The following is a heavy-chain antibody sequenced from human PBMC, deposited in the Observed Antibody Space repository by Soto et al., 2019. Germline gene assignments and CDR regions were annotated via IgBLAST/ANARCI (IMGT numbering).Heavy chain of an antibody. D-gene: IGHD6-13*01. CDR2: INTGNDYT. CDR1: GYNLTSYG. CDR3: ARGSIAAGGNYGMDV. J-gene: IGHJ6*02. Sequence: SVKVSCKTSGYNLTSYGMFWVRQETGQRLEWMGWINTGNDYTKYSQNFQGRVTITRDTSASTAYMELSSLRFEDTAVYYCARGSIAAGGNYGMDVWGQGTTVTVSS. V-gene: IGHV1-3*04.